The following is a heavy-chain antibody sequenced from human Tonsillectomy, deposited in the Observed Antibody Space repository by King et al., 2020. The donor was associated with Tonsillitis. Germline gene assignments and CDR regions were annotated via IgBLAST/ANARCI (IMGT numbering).Heavy chain of an antibody. Sequence: VQLVESGGGVVQPGRSLRLSCAASGFTFSSYGMHWVRQAPGKGLEWVAVISYDGSNKYYADSVKGRFTISRDNSKNTLYLQMNSLRAEDTAVYYCAKECYDYVWGSCFDYWGQGTLVTVSS. CDR3: AKECYDYVWGSCFDY. D-gene: IGHD3-16*01. V-gene: IGHV3-30*18. CDR2: ISYDGSNK. CDR1: GFTFSSYG. J-gene: IGHJ4*02.